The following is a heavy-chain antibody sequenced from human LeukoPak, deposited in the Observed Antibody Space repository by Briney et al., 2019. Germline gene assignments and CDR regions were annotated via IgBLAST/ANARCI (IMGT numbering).Heavy chain of an antibody. CDR2: INPNSGGT. Sequence: ASVKVSCKASGYTFTGYYMHWVRQAPGQGLEWMGWINPNSGGTNYAQKFQGRVTMTRDTSISTAYMELSRLRSDDTAVYYCARTSLWSHYMDVWGKGTTVTVSS. V-gene: IGHV1-2*02. CDR1: GYTFTGYY. D-gene: IGHD3-3*01. J-gene: IGHJ6*03. CDR3: ARTSLWSHYMDV.